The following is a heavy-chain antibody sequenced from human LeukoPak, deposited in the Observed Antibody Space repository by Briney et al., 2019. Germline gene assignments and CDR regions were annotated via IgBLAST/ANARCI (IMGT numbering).Heavy chain of an antibody. CDR3: ARSPAVRGVIISYP. V-gene: IGHV1-2*02. J-gene: IGHJ5*02. Sequence: ASVKVSCKASGYTFTGYYMHWVRQAPGQGLEWMGWINPNSGGTNYAQKFQGRVTMTRDTSISTAYMELSRLRSDDTAVYYCARSPAVRGVIISYPWGQGTLVTVSS. CDR1: GYTFTGYY. CDR2: INPNSGGT. D-gene: IGHD3-10*01.